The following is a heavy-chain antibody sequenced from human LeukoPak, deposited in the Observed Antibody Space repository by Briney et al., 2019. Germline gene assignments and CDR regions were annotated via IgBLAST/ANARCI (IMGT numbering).Heavy chain of an antibody. CDR3: ARQRVDLYYYSMDV. CDR2: IYYSGST. V-gene: IGHV4-39*01. J-gene: IGHJ6*03. CDR1: GGSISSSSYY. Sequence: SETLSLTCTVSGGSISSSSYYWGWIREPPGKGLEWIGSIYYSGSTYYNPSLKSRVTISVDTSKNQFSLKLSSVTAADTAVYYCARQRVDLYYYSMDVWGKGTTVTVSS. D-gene: IGHD5-12*01.